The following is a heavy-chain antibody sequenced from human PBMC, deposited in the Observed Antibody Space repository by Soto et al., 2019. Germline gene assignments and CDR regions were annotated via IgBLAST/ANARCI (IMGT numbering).Heavy chain of an antibody. CDR2: MSHSGGT. CDR1: GGFVSSGSYY. V-gene: IGHV4-34*01. Sequence: QVQLQQWGAGLLKPSETLSLTCAVYGGFVSSGSYYWSWIRQPPEKGLEWIGEMSHSGGTHFNPSRPSRVIISVDTSKHQFSLKVSSVTAADTALYYCAGVERGTATTVVDAFDIWGPGTMVTVSS. CDR3: AGVERGTATTVVDAFDI. J-gene: IGHJ3*02. D-gene: IGHD2-21*02.